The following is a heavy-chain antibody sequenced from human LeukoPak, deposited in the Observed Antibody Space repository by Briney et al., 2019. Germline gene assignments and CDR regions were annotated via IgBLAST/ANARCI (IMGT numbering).Heavy chain of an antibody. D-gene: IGHD3-3*01. J-gene: IGHJ3*02. V-gene: IGHV4-59*01. CDR2: IYYSGST. CDR1: GGSISSYY. CDR3: ARESGRITIFGVAQGGAFYI. Sequence: SETLSLTCTVSGGSISSYYWSWIRQPPGKGLEWIGYIYYSGSTNYNPSLKSRVTISVDTSKNQFSLKLSSVTAADTAVYYCARESGRITIFGVAQGGAFYIWGQGTMVTVSS.